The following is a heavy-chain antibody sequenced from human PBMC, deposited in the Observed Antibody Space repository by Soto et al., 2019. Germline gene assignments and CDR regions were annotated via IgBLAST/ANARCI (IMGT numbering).Heavy chain of an antibody. CDR3: ARAIFGVVPEDDYYYYYYMDV. D-gene: IGHD3-3*01. V-gene: IGHV3-7*01. Sequence: EVQLVESGGGLVQPGGSLRLSCAASGFTFSSYWMSWVRQAPGKGLEWVANIKQDGSEKYYVDSVKSRFTISRDNAKNSLYLQMNSLRAEDTAVYYCARAIFGVVPEDDYYYYYYMDVWGKGTTVTVSS. CDR2: IKQDGSEK. CDR1: GFTFSSYW. J-gene: IGHJ6*03.